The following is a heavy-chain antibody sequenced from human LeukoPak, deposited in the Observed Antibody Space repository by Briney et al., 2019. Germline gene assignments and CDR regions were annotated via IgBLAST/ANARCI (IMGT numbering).Heavy chain of an antibody. CDR3: AREEWVEYDFWSGYIDY. CDR1: GFTFSSYA. D-gene: IGHD3-3*01. CDR2: IKQDGSEK. V-gene: IGHV3-7*01. J-gene: IGHJ4*02. Sequence: GGSLRLSCAASGFTFSSYAMSWVRQAPGKGLEWVANIKQDGSEKYYVDSVKGRFTISRDNAKNSLYLQMNSLRAEDTAVYYCAREEWVEYDFWSGYIDYWGQGTLVTVSS.